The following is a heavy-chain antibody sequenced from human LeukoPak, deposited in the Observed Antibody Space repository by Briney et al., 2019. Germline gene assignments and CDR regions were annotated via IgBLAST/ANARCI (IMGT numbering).Heavy chain of an antibody. CDR2: IYYSGST. V-gene: IGHV4-59*11. D-gene: IGHD5-18*01. Sequence: SETLSLTCTVSGGSISSHYWSWIRQPPGKGLEWIGYIYYSGSTNYKPSLKSRVTISVDTSKNQFSLKLSSVTAADTAVYYCARAPIGQADTAMAVTFDPWGQGTLVTVSS. CDR3: ARAPIGQADTAMAVTFDP. CDR1: GGSISSHY. J-gene: IGHJ5*02.